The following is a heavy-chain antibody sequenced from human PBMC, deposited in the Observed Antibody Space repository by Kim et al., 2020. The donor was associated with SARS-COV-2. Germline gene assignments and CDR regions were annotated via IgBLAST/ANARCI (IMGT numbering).Heavy chain of an antibody. Sequence: STYYANSVKGRFTISRDNSKNTLHLQMGSLGAEDMAVYYCATGGAAIVPYWGQGTLVTVSS. CDR2: ST. D-gene: IGHD2-15*01. CDR3: ATGGAAIVPY. V-gene: IGHV3-64*01. J-gene: IGHJ4*02.